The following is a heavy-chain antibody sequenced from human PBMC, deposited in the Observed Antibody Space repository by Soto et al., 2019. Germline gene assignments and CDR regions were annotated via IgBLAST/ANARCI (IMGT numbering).Heavy chain of an antibody. CDR2: INPSSGDT. CDR3: ARKLGFGADYYYYGLDV. CDR1: GYSFTRYY. V-gene: IGHV1-2*02. D-gene: IGHD3-3*01. Sequence: ASVKFSFKASGYSFTRYYIHWVRQAPGQGLDCMGWINPSSGDTNYAQRFQGRVTMTGDTSISSAYMELSSLRSDDTAMYYCARKLGFGADYYYYGLDVWGQGTTVTVSS. J-gene: IGHJ6*02.